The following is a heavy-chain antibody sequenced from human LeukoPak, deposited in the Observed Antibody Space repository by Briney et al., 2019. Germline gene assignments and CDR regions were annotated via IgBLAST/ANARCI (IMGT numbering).Heavy chain of an antibody. D-gene: IGHD1-26*01. Sequence: ASVKVSCKASGYTFTSYDINWVRQATGQGLEWMGWMNPNSGNTGYAQKFQGRVTMTRNTSISTAYMELSSLRSEDTAVYYCARQGESYPTVDYWGQGTLVTVSS. CDR2: MNPNSGNT. V-gene: IGHV1-8*01. CDR1: GYTFTSYD. CDR3: ARQGESYPTVDY. J-gene: IGHJ4*02.